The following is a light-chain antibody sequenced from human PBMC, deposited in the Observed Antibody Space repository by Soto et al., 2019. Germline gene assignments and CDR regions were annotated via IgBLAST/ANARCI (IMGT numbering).Light chain of an antibody. Sequence: DIQMTQSPSSLSASVGDRVTIDCQASQNINDYLNWYQQRPGKAPNLLIYAASSLQSGVPSRFSGSGSGTDFTLTINSLQLEDFATYFCQHSYSPSITFGGGTKVEIK. CDR3: QHSYSPSIT. CDR1: QNINDY. V-gene: IGKV1-39*01. CDR2: AAS. J-gene: IGKJ4*01.